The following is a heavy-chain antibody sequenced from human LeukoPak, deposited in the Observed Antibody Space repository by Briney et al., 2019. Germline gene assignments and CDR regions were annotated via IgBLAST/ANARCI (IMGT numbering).Heavy chain of an antibody. CDR1: GFIFSDYA. CDR3: ARDERKYCSDRSCYPGDY. CDR2: ISRTSAYI. Sequence: GGSLRLSCAASGFIFSDYAMKWVRQAPGKGLEWVGAISRTSAYIYYSDSVKGRFTLSRDNAGDSVYLQMDSLRAEDTAVYYCARDERKYCSDRSCYPGDYWGQGILVTVSS. J-gene: IGHJ4*02. D-gene: IGHD2-15*01. V-gene: IGHV3-21*01.